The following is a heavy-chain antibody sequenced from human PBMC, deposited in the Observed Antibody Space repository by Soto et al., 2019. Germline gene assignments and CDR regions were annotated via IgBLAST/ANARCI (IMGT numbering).Heavy chain of an antibody. Sequence: SETLSLTCTVSGDSLTSHSYYWTWVRQPPGKGLEWIGNIYYTGNANYNPSLTGRVTLSVDTSRNQFSLRLTSVTTADTAVYYCARARWSDYLPIYYYGMDVWGQGTTVTVSS. V-gene: IGHV4-61*01. CDR3: ARARWSDYLPIYYYGMDV. D-gene: IGHD3-3*01. CDR2: IYYTGNA. J-gene: IGHJ6*02. CDR1: GDSLTSHSYY.